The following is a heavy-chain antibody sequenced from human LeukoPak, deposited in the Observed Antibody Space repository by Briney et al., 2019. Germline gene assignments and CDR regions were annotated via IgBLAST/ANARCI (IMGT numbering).Heavy chain of an antibody. D-gene: IGHD6-19*01. Sequence: GGSLRLSCAASGFTFSSYSMNWVRQAPGKGLEWVSSISSSSSYIYYADSVKGRFTISRDNAKNSLYLQMNSLRAEDTAVYYCARFAVHRRLVVAGQFGLDYWGQGTLVTVSS. J-gene: IGHJ4*02. CDR2: ISSSSSYI. CDR1: GFTFSSYS. V-gene: IGHV3-21*04. CDR3: ARFAVHRRLVVAGQFGLDY.